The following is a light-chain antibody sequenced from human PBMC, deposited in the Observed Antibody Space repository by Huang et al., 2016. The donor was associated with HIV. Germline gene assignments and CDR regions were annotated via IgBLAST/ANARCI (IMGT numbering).Light chain of an antibody. V-gene: IGKV3-15*01. J-gene: IGKJ4*01. Sequence: EIVMTQSPATLSVSSGERATLSCSASQRVSSNLAWYQQKPGQAPRLLIYGASTRATGSPARCSGSGSGTEFTLTISSLQSEDFAVYYCQQYNNWPLTFGGGTKVEIK. CDR2: GAS. CDR1: QRVSSN. CDR3: QQYNNWPLT.